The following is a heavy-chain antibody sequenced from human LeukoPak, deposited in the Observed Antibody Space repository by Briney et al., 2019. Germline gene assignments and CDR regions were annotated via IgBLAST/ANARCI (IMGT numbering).Heavy chain of an antibody. J-gene: IGHJ1*01. Sequence: GGSLRLSCAASGFTFSSYAMSWVRQAPGKGLEWVSAISGSGGSTYYADSVKGRFTISGDNSKNTLYLQMNSLRAEDTAVYYCASHSSGWYEEYFQHWGQGTLVTVSS. CDR2: ISGSGGST. V-gene: IGHV3-23*01. CDR1: GFTFSSYA. D-gene: IGHD6-19*01. CDR3: ASHSSGWYEEYFQH.